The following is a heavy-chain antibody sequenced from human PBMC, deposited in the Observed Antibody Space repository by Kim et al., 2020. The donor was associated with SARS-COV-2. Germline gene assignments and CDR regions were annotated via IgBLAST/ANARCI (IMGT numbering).Heavy chain of an antibody. D-gene: IGHD6-13*01. CDR1: GYTFTSYA. J-gene: IGHJ4*02. Sequence: ASVKVSCKASGYTFTSYAMHWVRQAPGQRLEWMGWINAGNGNTKYSQKFQGRVTITRDTSASTAYMELSSLRSEDTAVYYCARGKQQLVRGYFDYWGQGTLVTVSS. CDR2: INAGNGNT. V-gene: IGHV1-3*01. CDR3: ARGKQQLVRGYFDY.